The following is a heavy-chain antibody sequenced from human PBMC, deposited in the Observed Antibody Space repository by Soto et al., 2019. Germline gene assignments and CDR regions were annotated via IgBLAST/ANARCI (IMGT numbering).Heavy chain of an antibody. J-gene: IGHJ4*02. Sequence: QVQLVESGGGVVQPGRSLRLSCAASGFTFSSYAMHWVRQAPGKGLEWVAVISYDGSNKYYADSVKGRFTISRDNSKNTLYLQRNSLRADDTAVYYCASRLAYCGGDCYSGGFDYWGQGTLVTVSS. D-gene: IGHD2-21*02. CDR3: ASRLAYCGGDCYSGGFDY. V-gene: IGHV3-30-3*01. CDR1: GFTFSSYA. CDR2: ISYDGSNK.